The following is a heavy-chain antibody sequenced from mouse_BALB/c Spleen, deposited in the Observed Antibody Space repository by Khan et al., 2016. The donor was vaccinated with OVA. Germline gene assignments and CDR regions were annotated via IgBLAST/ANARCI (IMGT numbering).Heavy chain of an antibody. Sequence: LQQSGAELAKPGASVKMSCKASGYTLTSYWMHWVKQRPGQGLEWIGYINPSTGYTEYNQRFKDKATLTADKTSSTAYMQLSSLTSEESAVYYCANHGSSSAWLTYWGQGTLVTVSA. D-gene: IGHD1-1*01. V-gene: IGHV1-7*01. CDR1: GYTLTSYW. J-gene: IGHJ3*01. CDR3: ANHGSSSAWLTY. CDR2: INPSTGYT.